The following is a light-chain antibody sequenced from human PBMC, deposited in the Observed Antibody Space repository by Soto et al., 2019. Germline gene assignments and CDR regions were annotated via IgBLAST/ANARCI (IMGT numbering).Light chain of an antibody. J-gene: IGKJ1*01. CDR1: QSLQHSNGYNY. Sequence: DIVMTQSPLSLPVTPGEPASISCRSSQSLQHSNGYNYLDWYLQKPGQSPQLLIYLGSNRASGVPDRFSGSGSGTDFTLKISRVEAEDVGVYYCMQARQTPKTFGQGTKVEIK. CDR3: MQARQTPKT. V-gene: IGKV2-28*01. CDR2: LGS.